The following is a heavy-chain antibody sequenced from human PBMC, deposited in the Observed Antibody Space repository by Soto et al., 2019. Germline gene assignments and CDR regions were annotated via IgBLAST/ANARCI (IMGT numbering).Heavy chain of an antibody. CDR1: GGTFSSYA. D-gene: IGHD6-19*01. Sequence: GASVKVSCKASGGTFSSYAISWVRQAPGQGLEWMGGIIPIFGTANYAQKFQGRVTITADEPTSTAYMELSSLRSEDTAVYYCAACPEQWLQRPWFDPWGQGTLVTVSS. V-gene: IGHV1-69*13. CDR3: AACPEQWLQRPWFDP. J-gene: IGHJ5*02. CDR2: IIPIFGTA.